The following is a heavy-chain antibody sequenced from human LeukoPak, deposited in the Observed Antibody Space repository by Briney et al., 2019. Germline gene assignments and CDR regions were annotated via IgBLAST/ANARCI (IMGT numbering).Heavy chain of an antibody. CDR3: ARDVEAGAFDI. CDR2: INAGNGNT. V-gene: IGHV1-3*01. J-gene: IGHJ3*02. D-gene: IGHD5-24*01. CDR1: GYTFSSYA. Sequence: ASVKVSCKASGYTFSSYAIHWVRQAPGQRLEWMGWINAGNGNTKYSQKFQGRVTITRDTSASTAYMELSSLRSEDTAVYYCARDVEAGAFDIWGQGTMVTVSS.